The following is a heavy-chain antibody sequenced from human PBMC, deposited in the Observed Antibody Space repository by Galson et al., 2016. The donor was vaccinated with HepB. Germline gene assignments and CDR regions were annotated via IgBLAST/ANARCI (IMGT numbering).Heavy chain of an antibody. CDR3: ARERAETVAQGVIRVHRIHYYYGMDV. CDR2: LSYDRTNS. CDR1: GFTFGNYA. J-gene: IGHJ6*02. D-gene: IGHD3-10*01. V-gene: IGHV3-30-3*01. Sequence: SLRLSCAASGFTFGNYAMHWVRQAPGKGLEWVAVLSYDRTNSYYADSVQGRFTISRDNAKNSLYLQMNSLRDEDTAAYYCARERAETVAQGVIRVHRIHYYYGMDVWGQGTTVTASS.